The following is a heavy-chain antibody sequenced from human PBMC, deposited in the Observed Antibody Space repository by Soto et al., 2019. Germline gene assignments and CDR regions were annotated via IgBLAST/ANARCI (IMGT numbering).Heavy chain of an antibody. Sequence: SQTLSLPRAISGDSVSSSSSACNFIRQSPSRGLELLGRTYYRSKWYNDYAVSVKSRITINPDTSKNQFSLQLNSVTPEDTAVYYCARDRIAVAGIYYYGMDVWGQGTTVTVSS. J-gene: IGHJ6*02. CDR1: GDSVSSSSSA. D-gene: IGHD6-19*01. V-gene: IGHV6-1*01. CDR3: ARDRIAVAGIYYYGMDV. CDR2: TYYRSKWYN.